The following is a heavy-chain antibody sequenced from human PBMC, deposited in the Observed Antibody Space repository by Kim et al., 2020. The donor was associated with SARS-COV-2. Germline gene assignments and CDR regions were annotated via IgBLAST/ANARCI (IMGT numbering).Heavy chain of an antibody. J-gene: IGHJ6*02. CDR3: ARGVAYYYYGMDV. Sequence: SETLSLTCTVSGGSISSSSYYWGWIRQPPGKGLEWIGSIYYSGSTYYNPSLKSRVTISVDTSKNQFSLKLSSVTAADTAVYYCARGVAYYYYGMDVWGQGTTVTVSS. V-gene: IGHV4-39*07. D-gene: IGHD5-12*01. CDR1: GGSISSSSYY. CDR2: IYYSGST.